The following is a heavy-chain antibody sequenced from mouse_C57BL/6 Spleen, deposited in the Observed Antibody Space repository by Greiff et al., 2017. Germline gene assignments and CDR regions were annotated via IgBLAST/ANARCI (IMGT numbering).Heavy chain of an antibody. Sequence: ESGPGLVKPSQSLSLTCSVTGYSITSGYYWNWIRQFPGNKLEWMGYISYDGSNNYNPSLKNRISITRDTSKNQFFLKLNSVTTEDTATYYCAREGTTYDYDGFAYWGQGTLVTVSA. V-gene: IGHV3-6*01. CDR1: GYSITSGYY. D-gene: IGHD2-4*01. CDR2: ISYDGSN. CDR3: AREGTTYDYDGFAY. J-gene: IGHJ3*01.